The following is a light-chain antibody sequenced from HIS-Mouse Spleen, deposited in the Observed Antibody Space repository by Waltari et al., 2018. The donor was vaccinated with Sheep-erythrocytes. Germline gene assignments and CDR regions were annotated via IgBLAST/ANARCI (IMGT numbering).Light chain of an antibody. CDR1: SSNIGTNS. Sequence: SVLTQPPSVSAAPGPQVTISCSGSSSNIGTNSVSCYQQLPGTAPKLLIYDNNKRPSGIPDRFSGSKSGTSATLGITGLQTGDEADYYCGTWDSSLSAGRVFGGGTKLTVL. V-gene: IGLV1-51*01. CDR2: DNN. CDR3: GTWDSSLSAGRV. J-gene: IGLJ3*02.